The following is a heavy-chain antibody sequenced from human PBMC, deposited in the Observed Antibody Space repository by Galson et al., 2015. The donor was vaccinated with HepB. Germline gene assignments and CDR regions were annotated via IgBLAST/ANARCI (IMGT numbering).Heavy chain of an antibody. CDR1: GFSLSTSGVN. D-gene: IGHD6-13*01. Sequence: PALVKPTQTLTLTCTFSGFSLSTSGVNVGWIRQPPGKALEWLALIYWDDDKRYSPSLKSRLTITKDTSKNQVVLTMTKMDPVDTATYYCAHSGSSWYYFDYWGQGTLVTVSS. J-gene: IGHJ4*02. CDR3: AHSGSSWYYFDY. V-gene: IGHV2-5*02. CDR2: IYWDDDK.